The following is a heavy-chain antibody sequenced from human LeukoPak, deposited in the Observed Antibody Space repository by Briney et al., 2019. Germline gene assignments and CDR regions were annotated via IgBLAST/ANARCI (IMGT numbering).Heavy chain of an antibody. CDR3: ARRLQTYYDFWSGYPYYDY. CDR2: ISAYNGNT. D-gene: IGHD3-3*01. V-gene: IGHV1-18*01. Sequence: VASVKVSCKASGYTFTSYGISWVRQAPGQGLEWMGWISAYNGNTNYAQKLQGRVTMTTDTSTSTAYMELRSLRSDDTAVYYCARRLQTYYDFWSGYPYYDYWGQGTLVTVSS. J-gene: IGHJ4*02. CDR1: GYTFTSYG.